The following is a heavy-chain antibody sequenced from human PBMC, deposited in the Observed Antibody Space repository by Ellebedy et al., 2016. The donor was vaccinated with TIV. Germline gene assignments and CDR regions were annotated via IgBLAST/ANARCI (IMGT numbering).Heavy chain of an antibody. CDR2: ISSSSSTI. CDR1: GFTFSSYS. D-gene: IGHD4-23*01. CDR3: ARDPQDYGGNSGSTTYYYYYGMDV. Sequence: GESLKISXAASGFTFSSYSMNWVRQAPGKGLEWVSYISSSSSTIYYADSVKGRFTISRDNAKNSLYLQMNSLRAEDTAVYYCARDPQDYGGNSGSTTYYYYYGMDVWGQGTTVTVSS. V-gene: IGHV3-48*01. J-gene: IGHJ6*02.